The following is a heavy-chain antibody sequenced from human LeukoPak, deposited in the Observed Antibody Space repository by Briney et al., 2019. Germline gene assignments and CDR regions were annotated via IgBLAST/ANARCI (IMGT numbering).Heavy chain of an antibody. CDR1: GYTFTSYD. CDR3: ASGEGFGESMSFDN. J-gene: IGHJ4*02. D-gene: IGHD3-10*01. CDR2: MNPNSGNT. V-gene: IGHV1-8*01. Sequence: ASVKVSCKASGYTFTSYDINWVRQATGQGLEWMGWMNPNSGNTGYAQKFQGRVTVTRNTSISTAYMELSSLRSEDTAVYYCASGEGFGESMSFDNWGQGTLVTVSS.